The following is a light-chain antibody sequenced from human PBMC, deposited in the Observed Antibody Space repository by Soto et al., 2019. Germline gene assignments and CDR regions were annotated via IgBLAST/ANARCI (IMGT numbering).Light chain of an antibody. CDR1: QSVSSN. CDR3: QQYGSSGT. V-gene: IGKV3-20*01. Sequence: IVMTQSPATLSVSPWERATLSCRASQSVSSNLAWYQQKPGQAPRLLIYGASNRATGIPDRFSGSGSGTDFTLTISRLEPEDFAVYYCQQYGSSGTFGQGTKVDNK. CDR2: GAS. J-gene: IGKJ1*01.